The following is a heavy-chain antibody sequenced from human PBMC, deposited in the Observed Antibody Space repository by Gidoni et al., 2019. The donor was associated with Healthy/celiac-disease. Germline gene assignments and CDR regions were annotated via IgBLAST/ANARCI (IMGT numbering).Heavy chain of an antibody. V-gene: IGHV3-30*02. CDR1: GFTFSSYC. Sequence: QVQLVESGGGVVQPGGSLRLSCAASGFTFSSYCMHWVRQAPGKGLEWVAFIRYDGSNKYYADSVKGRFTISRDNSKNTLYLQMNSLRAEDTAVYYCAKDPYYYDSSGYYYYFDYWGQGTLVTVSS. D-gene: IGHD3-22*01. CDR3: AKDPYYYDSSGYYYYFDY. J-gene: IGHJ4*02. CDR2: IRYDGSNK.